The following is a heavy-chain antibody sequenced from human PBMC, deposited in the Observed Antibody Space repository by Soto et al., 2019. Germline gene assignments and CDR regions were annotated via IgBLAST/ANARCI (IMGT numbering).Heavy chain of an antibody. CDR1: GDSIGRGGYY. CDR3: TRVDCSGGSCYSLDY. CDR2: IYYSGTT. Sequence: HVELQESGPGLVKPSETLSLTCNVSGDSIGRGGYYWSWIRQHPGKGLEWLGHIYYSGTTFYNPSLKSRITMSVDRSHNQFSLKLSSVTAADTAVYYCTRVDCSGGSCYSLDYWGHGTLVTVSS. V-gene: IGHV4-31*03. D-gene: IGHD2-15*01. J-gene: IGHJ4*01.